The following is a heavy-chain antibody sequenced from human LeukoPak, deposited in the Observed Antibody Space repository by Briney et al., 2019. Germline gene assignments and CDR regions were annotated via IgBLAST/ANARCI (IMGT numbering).Heavy chain of an antibody. CDR1: GFTFSSYS. Sequence: GGSLRLSCAASGFTFSSYSMNWVRQAPGKGLEWVSSISSSSSYIYYADSVKGRFTISRDNAKNSLYLQMNSLRAEDTAVYYCARAYYDSSGSDHDAFDIWGQGTMVTVSS. V-gene: IGHV3-21*01. J-gene: IGHJ3*02. CDR2: ISSSSSYI. CDR3: ARAYYDSSGSDHDAFDI. D-gene: IGHD3-22*01.